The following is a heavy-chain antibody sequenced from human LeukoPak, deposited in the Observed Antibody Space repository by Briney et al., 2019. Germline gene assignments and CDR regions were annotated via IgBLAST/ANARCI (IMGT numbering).Heavy chain of an antibody. D-gene: IGHD6-19*01. CDR1: GFTVSSNY. V-gene: IGHV3-23*01. CDR2: IFGSGGSA. CDR3: GKTTTGYSSGRYPGWPVDY. Sequence: GGSLRLSCAASGFTVSSNYMSWVRQAPGKGLEWVSGIFGSGGSAHYADSVKGRFTISRDNYKNTVYLQMDSLRVDDTAVYYCGKTTTGYSSGRYPGWPVDYWGHGTLVTVSS. J-gene: IGHJ4*01.